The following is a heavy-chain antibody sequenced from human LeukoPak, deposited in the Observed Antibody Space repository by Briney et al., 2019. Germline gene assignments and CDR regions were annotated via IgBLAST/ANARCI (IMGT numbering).Heavy chain of an antibody. CDR2: IYYSGST. V-gene: IGHV4-39*07. CDR3: ARDIGLSDIVATNFDY. Sequence: SETLSLTCTVSGGSISSSSYYWGWIRQPPGKGLAWIGCIYYSGSTYYNPSLKSRFTISVDTSKNQFSLKLSSVTAADTAVYYCARDIGLSDIVATNFDYWGQGTLVTVSS. J-gene: IGHJ4*02. CDR1: GGSISSSSYY. D-gene: IGHD5-12*01.